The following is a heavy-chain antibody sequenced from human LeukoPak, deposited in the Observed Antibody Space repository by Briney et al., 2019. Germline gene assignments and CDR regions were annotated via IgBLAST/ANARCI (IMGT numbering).Heavy chain of an antibody. D-gene: IGHD3-9*01. Sequence: ASVKVSCKAPGYTFTSYGISWVRQAPGQGLEWMGWISAYNGNTNYAQKLQGRVTMTTDTSTSTAYMELRSLRSDDTAVYYCARVYYDILTGYYPSDLDYWGQETLVTVSS. V-gene: IGHV1-18*01. CDR1: GYTFTSYG. CDR3: ARVYYDILTGYYPSDLDY. CDR2: ISAYNGNT. J-gene: IGHJ4*02.